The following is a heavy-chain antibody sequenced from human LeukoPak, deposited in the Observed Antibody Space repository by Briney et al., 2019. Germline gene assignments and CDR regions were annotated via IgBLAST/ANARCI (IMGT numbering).Heavy chain of an antibody. CDR2: ISWNSGSI. D-gene: IGHD5-12*01. CDR1: GFTFDDYA. V-gene: IGHV3-9*01. J-gene: IGHJ3*02. CDR3: TRDSGYNAFDI. Sequence: GGSLRLSCAASGFTFDDYAMHWVRQAPGKGLEWVSGISWNSGSIGYADSVKGRFTISRDNAKNSLFLQMNSLRGEDTAVYYCTRDSGYNAFDIWGQGTMVTVSS.